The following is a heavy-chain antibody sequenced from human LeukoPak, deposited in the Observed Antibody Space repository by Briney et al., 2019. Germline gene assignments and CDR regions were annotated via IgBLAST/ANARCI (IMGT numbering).Heavy chain of an antibody. Sequence: SETLSLTCAVYGGSFSGYYWSWIRQPPGKGLEWIGEFNHSGSTNYNPSLKSRVTISVDTSKNQFSLKLSSVTAADTAVYYCARGRYFDWLLSYYFDYWGQGTLVSVSS. CDR2: FNHSGST. J-gene: IGHJ4*02. V-gene: IGHV4-34*01. D-gene: IGHD3-9*01. CDR1: GGSFSGYY. CDR3: ARGRYFDWLLSYYFDY.